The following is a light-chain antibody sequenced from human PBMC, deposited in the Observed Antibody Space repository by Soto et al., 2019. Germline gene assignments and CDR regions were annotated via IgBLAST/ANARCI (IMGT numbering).Light chain of an antibody. V-gene: IGLV3-21*02. CDR2: DNR. Sequence: SYELTQPPSASVAPGQTARITCGGTNIATKPVHWYQQKPGQAPVLVVYDNRDRPSGIPERFSGSNSGNTATLTISRVEAGDEADYYCQVWDRNSESYVFGSGTKLTVL. J-gene: IGLJ1*01. CDR3: QVWDRNSESYV. CDR1: NIATKP.